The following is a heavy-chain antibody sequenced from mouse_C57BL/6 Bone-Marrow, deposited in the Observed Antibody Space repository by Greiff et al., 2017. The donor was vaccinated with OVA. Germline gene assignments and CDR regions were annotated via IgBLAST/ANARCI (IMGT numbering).Heavy chain of an antibody. CDR3: ARRGGDWYFDV. CDR1: EYEFPSHD. Sequence: EVQLVESGGGLVQPGESLKLSCESTEYEFPSHDMSWVRKTPEKRLELVAAINSDGGSTYYPDTMERRFIISRDNTKKTLYLQRSSLRSEDTALYYGARRGGDWYFDVWGTGTTVTVSS. J-gene: IGHJ1*03. CDR2: INSDGGST. V-gene: IGHV5-2*01.